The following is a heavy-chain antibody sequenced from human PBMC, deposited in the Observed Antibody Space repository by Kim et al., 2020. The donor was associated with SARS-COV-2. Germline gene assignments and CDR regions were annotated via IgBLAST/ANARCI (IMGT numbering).Heavy chain of an antibody. J-gene: IGHJ4*02. CDR2: ISGSGGST. CDR3: AKDQWYYGSGSYYN. D-gene: IGHD3-10*01. V-gene: IGHV3-23*01. Sequence: GGSLRLSCAASGFTFSSYAMSWVRQAPGKGLEWVSAISGSGGSTYYADSVKGRFTISRDNSKNTLYLQMNSLRAEDTAVYYCAKDQWYYGSGSYYNWGQGTLVTVSS. CDR1: GFTFSSYA.